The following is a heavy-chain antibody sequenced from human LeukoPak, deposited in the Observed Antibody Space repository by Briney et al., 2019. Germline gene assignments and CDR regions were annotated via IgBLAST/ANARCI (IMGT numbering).Heavy chain of an antibody. CDR3: ARDSILTGYSDY. CDR2: ISSSGSTI. D-gene: IGHD3-9*01. V-gene: IGHV3-48*03. J-gene: IGHJ4*02. CDR1: GFTFSSYE. Sequence: PGGSLRLSCAASGFTFSSYEMNWVRQAPGKGLEWVSYISSSGSTIYYADSVKGRFTISRDNAKNSLYLQMNSLRAEDTAVYYCARDSILTGYSDYWGQGTLVTVSS.